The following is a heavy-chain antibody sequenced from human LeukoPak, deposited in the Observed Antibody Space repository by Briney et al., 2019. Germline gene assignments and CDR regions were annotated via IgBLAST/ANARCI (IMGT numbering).Heavy chain of an antibody. Sequence: QTGGSLRLSCAASGFTFSSYGMSWVRQAPGKGLEWVSAISGSGGSTYYADSVKGRFTISRDNSKNTLYLQMNSLRAEDTAVYYCAKDRHAPGRYCSSTTCFPFDPWGQGTLVTVSS. CDR3: AKDRHAPGRYCSSTTCFPFDP. CDR2: ISGSGGST. D-gene: IGHD2-2*01. J-gene: IGHJ5*02. CDR1: GFTFSSYG. V-gene: IGHV3-23*01.